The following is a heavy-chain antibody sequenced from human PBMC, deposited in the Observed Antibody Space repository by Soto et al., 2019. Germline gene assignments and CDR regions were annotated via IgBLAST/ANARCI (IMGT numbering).Heavy chain of an antibody. CDR2: IYYSGST. J-gene: IGHJ4*02. CDR1: GGSVSSGSYY. D-gene: IGHD3-3*01. CDR3: ARMRFLEWSTSFDY. Sequence: SETLSLTCTVSGGSVSSGSYYWSWIRQPPGKGLEWIGYIYYSGSTNYNPSLKSRVTISVDTSKNQFSLKLSSVTAADTAVYYCARMRFLEWSTSFDYWGQGTLVTVSS. V-gene: IGHV4-61*01.